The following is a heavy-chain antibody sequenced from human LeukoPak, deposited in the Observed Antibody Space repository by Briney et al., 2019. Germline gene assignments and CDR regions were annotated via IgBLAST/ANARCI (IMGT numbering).Heavy chain of an antibody. CDR1: GYTFTSYG. Sequence: ASVKVSCKASGYTFTSYGISWVRQAPGQGLEWMGWISAYNGNTNYAQKLQGRVTMTTDTSTSTAYMELRSLRSDDTAVYYCARDKGTAMEPYYFDYWGQGNLVTVSS. CDR3: ARDKGTAMEPYYFDY. J-gene: IGHJ4*02. D-gene: IGHD5-18*01. V-gene: IGHV1-18*01. CDR2: ISAYNGNT.